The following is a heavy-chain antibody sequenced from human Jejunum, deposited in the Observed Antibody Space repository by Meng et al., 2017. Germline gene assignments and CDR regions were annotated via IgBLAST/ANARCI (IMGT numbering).Heavy chain of an antibody. CDR1: GGSSSGFY. D-gene: IGHD1-14*01. CDR2: IHPSGST. Sequence: QVQLEQRGAGMLKPSDTLSLTCAVYGGSSSGFYLSWIRQPPGKGLEWIGEIHPSGSTDYNPSLKSRLTISLDTSKNQFSLSLNSATAADTGIYYCTRGTDRAKSGDYWGQGTLVTVSS. CDR3: TRGTDRAKSGDY. J-gene: IGHJ4*02. V-gene: IGHV4-34*01.